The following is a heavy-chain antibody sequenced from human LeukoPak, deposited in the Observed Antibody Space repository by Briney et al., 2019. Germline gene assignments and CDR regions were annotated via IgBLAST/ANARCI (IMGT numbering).Heavy chain of an antibody. J-gene: IGHJ4*02. CDR3: AKDRREYSSSGSYFDY. CDR1: GFTFSSYG. CDR2: IRYDGSNK. Sequence: GGSLRLSCAASGFTFSSYGMHWVRQAPGKGLEWVAFIRYDGSNKYYADSVKGRFTISRDNSKNTLYLQMNSLRAEDTAVYYCAKDRREYSSSGSYFDYWGQGTLVTVSS. D-gene: IGHD6-6*01. V-gene: IGHV3-30*02.